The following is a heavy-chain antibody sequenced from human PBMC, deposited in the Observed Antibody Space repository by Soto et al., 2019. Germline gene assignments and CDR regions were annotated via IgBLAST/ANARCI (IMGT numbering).Heavy chain of an antibody. D-gene: IGHD3-16*01. CDR2: VSPDGGNK. CDR1: GLAFSSYG. Sequence: GGSLRLSCAASGLAFSSYGMHWVRQPPGKGPEWVAAVSPDGGNKYYADSVKGRFTISRDNSKNTLYLQMNSLRADDTAVYYCVNGGAAAAKDDYYYYGMDVWGQGTTVTVSS. V-gene: IGHV3-30*03. CDR3: VNGGAAAAKDDYYYYGMDV. J-gene: IGHJ6*02.